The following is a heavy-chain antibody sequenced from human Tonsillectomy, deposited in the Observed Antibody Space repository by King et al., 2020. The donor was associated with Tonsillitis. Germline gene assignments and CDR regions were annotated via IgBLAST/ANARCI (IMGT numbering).Heavy chain of an antibody. J-gene: IGHJ4*02. CDR2: INSDGSST. D-gene: IGHD6-13*01. V-gene: IGHV3-74*01. CDR3: ARALSSSSWYGGVDFDY. CDR1: GFTFSSYW. Sequence: VQLVESGGGLVQPGGSLRLSCAASGFTFSSYWMHWVRQAPGKGLVWVSRINSDGSSTSYADSVKGRFTISRDNAKNTLYLQMNSLRAEDTAVYYCARALSSSSWYGGVDFDYWGQGTLVTVSS.